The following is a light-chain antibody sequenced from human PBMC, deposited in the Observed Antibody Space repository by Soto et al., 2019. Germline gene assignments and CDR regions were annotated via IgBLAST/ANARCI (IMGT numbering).Light chain of an antibody. CDR1: QSVSSIY. CDR2: AAS. V-gene: IGKV3-20*01. J-gene: IGKJ1*01. Sequence: EIVLTQSPGTLSLSPGERATLSCRPSQSVSSIYLDWFQQKPGQAPRLLIYAASSRATGIPDRFSGGASATDFTLTTSRLETEDFAVYYCRHYVNSQWTFGQGTKVEIK. CDR3: RHYVNSQWT.